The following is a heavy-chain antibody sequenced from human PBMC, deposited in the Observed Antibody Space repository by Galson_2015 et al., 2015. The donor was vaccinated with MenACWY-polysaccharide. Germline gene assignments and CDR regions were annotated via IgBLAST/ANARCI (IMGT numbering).Heavy chain of an antibody. J-gene: IGHJ4*02. Sequence: LRLSCAASGFTFSHYHMNWVRQAPGKGLEWASYISSSSTIYYADSVKGRFTISRDNAKNSLYLQMNSLRAEDTAVYYCARVRIASRSVDYWGQGTLVTVSS. CDR1: GFTFSHYH. D-gene: IGHD6-13*01. V-gene: IGHV3-69-1*01. CDR2: ISSSSTI. CDR3: ARVRIASRSVDY.